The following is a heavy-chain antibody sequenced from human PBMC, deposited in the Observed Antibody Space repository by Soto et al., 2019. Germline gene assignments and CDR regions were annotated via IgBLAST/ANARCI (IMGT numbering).Heavy chain of an antibody. Sequence: ASVKVSCKASGYTFTSYGISWVRQAPGQGLEWMGWISAYNGNTIYAQKFQGRVTMTEDTSTDTAYMELSSLRSEDTAVYYCATDLMSMRAFDIWGQGTMVTVSS. V-gene: IGHV1-18*01. CDR2: ISAYNGNT. CDR3: ATDLMSMRAFDI. CDR1: GYTFTSYG. J-gene: IGHJ3*02. D-gene: IGHD2-8*01.